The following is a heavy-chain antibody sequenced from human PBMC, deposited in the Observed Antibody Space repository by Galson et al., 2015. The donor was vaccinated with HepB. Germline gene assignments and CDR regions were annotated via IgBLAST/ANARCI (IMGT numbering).Heavy chain of an antibody. Sequence: SVKVSCKASGGTFSSYAISWVRQAPGQGLEWMGRIIPILGIANYAQKFQGRVTITADKSTSTAYMELSSLRSEDTAVYYCARAPFVVVPAALDYWGQGTLVTVSS. CDR3: ARAPFVVVPAALDY. J-gene: IGHJ4*02. D-gene: IGHD2-2*01. CDR2: IIPILGIA. V-gene: IGHV1-69*04. CDR1: GGTFSSYA.